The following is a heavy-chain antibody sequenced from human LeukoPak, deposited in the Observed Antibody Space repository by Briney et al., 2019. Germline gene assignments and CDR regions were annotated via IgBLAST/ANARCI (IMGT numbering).Heavy chain of an antibody. V-gene: IGHV4-59*01. D-gene: IGHD4-17*01. J-gene: IGHJ4*02. CDR2: IDYTGST. CDR1: GGSMSRYY. CDR3: ARDRGYGDYLNYFGY. Sequence: SETLSLTCTVSGGSMSRYYWSWIRQSPEKGLEWIGYIDYTGSTRDNPSLKSRVTISVDTSQNQFSLRLTSVTAADTAVYYCARDRGYGDYLNYFGYWGQGTLVTVSS.